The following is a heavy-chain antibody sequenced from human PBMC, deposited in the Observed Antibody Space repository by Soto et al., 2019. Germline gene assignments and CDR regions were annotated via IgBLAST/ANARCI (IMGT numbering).Heavy chain of an antibody. CDR3: AQCLLGVNYYYGMDV. Sequence: QVQLVQSGAEVKKPGSSVKVSCKASGGTFSSYAINWVRQAPGQGLEWMGGIIPIFATADYAQKFQGRVTMTADESTSTAYMELGSLRSEDTAVYYCAQCLLGVNYYYGMDVWGQGTTVTVSS. J-gene: IGHJ6*02. V-gene: IGHV1-69*12. D-gene: IGHD3-16*01. CDR1: GGTFSSYA. CDR2: IIPIFATA.